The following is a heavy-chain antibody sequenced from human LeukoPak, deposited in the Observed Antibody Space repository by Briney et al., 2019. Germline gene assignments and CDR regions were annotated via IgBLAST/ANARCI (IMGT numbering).Heavy chain of an antibody. D-gene: IGHD5-24*01. CDR1: GASISSYH. CDR3: ARYPFDGYNYYFDY. Sequence: PSETLSLTCSVPGASISSYHWSWIRQPRGKGLEWIGYIYYSGSSNYNPSLKSRVTISVDTSKNQFSLKLSSVTAADTAVYYCARYPFDGYNYYFDYWGQGTLVTVS. CDR2: IYYSGSS. V-gene: IGHV4-59*13. J-gene: IGHJ4*02.